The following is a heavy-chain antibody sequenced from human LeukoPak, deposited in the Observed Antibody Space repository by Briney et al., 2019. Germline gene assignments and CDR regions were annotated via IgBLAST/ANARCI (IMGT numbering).Heavy chain of an antibody. CDR1: GFTFTTYA. CDR3: SKVEDSSSWIYYYYGMDV. V-gene: IGHV3-23*01. D-gene: IGHD6-13*01. Sequence: GGSLILSCAVSGFTFTTYAMTWVRQAPGKGLEWVSAISGSGTSTYYADSVKGRFTISRDNSKNTLYLQINSLRAEDTAIYYCSKVEDSSSWIYYYYGMDVWGQGTTVTVSS. CDR2: ISGSGTST. J-gene: IGHJ6*02.